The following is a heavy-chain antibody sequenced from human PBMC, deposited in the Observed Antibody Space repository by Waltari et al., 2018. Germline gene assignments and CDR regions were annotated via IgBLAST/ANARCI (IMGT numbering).Heavy chain of an antibody. V-gene: IGHV4-38-2*01. CDR2: IYHSGST. D-gene: IGHD3-3*01. Sequence: QVQLQESGPGLVKPSETLSLTCAVSGYSISSGYYWGWIRQPPGKGLEWIGSIYHSGSTYYNPSLKSRVTISVDTSKNQFSLKLSSVTAADTAIYYCARAGVLEWLPAFAFDIWGQGTMVTVSS. CDR1: GYSISSGYY. CDR3: ARAGVLEWLPAFAFDI. J-gene: IGHJ3*02.